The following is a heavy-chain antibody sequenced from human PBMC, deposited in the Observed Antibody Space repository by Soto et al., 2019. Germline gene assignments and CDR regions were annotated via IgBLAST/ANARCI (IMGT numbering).Heavy chain of an antibody. Sequence: SETLSLTCTVSGGSISSYYWSWIRQPPGKGLEWIGYIYYSGSTNYNPSLKSRVTISVDTSKNQFSLKLSSVTAADTAVYYCARQRGGYCSGGSCSPNFDYWGQGTLVTVSS. J-gene: IGHJ4*02. V-gene: IGHV4-59*08. CDR2: IYYSGST. D-gene: IGHD2-15*01. CDR1: GGSISSYY. CDR3: ARQRGGYCSGGSCSPNFDY.